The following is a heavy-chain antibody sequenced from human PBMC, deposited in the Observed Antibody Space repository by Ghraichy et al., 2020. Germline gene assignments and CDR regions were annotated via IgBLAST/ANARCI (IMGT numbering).Heavy chain of an antibody. CDR1: GVSISSHY. V-gene: IGHV4-4*07. J-gene: IGHJ3*02. Sequence: ETLSLTCTVSGVSISSHYWSWIRQPAGKGLEWIGRIYSGSTSYSPSLKSRVTMSVDTSKNQFSLKVTSVSAADTAVYYCARVNYGYAFDIWGQGTMVTVSS. CDR2: IYSGST. CDR3: ARVNYGYAFDI. D-gene: IGHD4-17*01.